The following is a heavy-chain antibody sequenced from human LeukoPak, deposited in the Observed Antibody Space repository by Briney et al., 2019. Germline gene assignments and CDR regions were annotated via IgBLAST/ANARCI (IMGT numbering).Heavy chain of an antibody. Sequence: GGSLRLSCAASVFRFGDYWMTWARHIPGKGLEWVANIKQDGAEKHYAESVEGRFIISRDNAKNSLFLEMDSLKVEDTAVYYCARVGAWDLQRVFEYWGQGTLVTVSS. CDR1: VFRFGDYW. CDR3: ARVGAWDLQRVFEY. CDR2: IKQDGAEK. V-gene: IGHV3-7*01. D-gene: IGHD1-26*01. J-gene: IGHJ4*02.